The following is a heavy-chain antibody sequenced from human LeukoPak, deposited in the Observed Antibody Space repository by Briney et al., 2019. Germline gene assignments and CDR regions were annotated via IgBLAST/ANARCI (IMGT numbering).Heavy chain of an antibody. D-gene: IGHD3-16*01. CDR3: ARDGGPFDS. Sequence: GGSPRLSCAASGFTFRSYWMSWVRQAPGKGLEWVANINQDGSEKYYVDSVKGRFTISRDNAKKSLYLQMNSLRADDTAVYYCARDGGPFDSWGQGTLVTVSS. J-gene: IGHJ4*02. CDR2: INQDGSEK. V-gene: IGHV3-7*01. CDR1: GFTFRSYW.